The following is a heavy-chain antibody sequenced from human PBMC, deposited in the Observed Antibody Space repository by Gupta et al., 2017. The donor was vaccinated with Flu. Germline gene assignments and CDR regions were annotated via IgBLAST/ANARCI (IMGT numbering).Heavy chain of an antibody. CDR1: GFTFSSYA. Sequence: EVQLLESGGGLVQPGGSLRLSCAASGFTFSSYAMSWVRQAPGKGLEWVSAISGSGGSTYYADSVKGRFTISRDNSKNTLYLQMNSLSAEDTAVYYCAKSRSPPLIAAAEDYYYYGMDVWGQGTTVTVSS. CDR3: AKSRSPPLIAAAEDYYYYGMDV. V-gene: IGHV3-23*01. J-gene: IGHJ6*02. CDR2: ISGSGGST. D-gene: IGHD6-13*01.